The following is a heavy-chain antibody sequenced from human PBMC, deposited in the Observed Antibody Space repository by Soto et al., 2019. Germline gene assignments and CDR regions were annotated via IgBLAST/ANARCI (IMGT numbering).Heavy chain of an antibody. CDR1: GYTFTIYY. CDR3: ARHPSRRYYDSSGYYYPLVYGMDV. D-gene: IGHD3-22*01. CDR2: INPSGGST. Sequence: VASVKVSCTESGYTFTIYYMHWVRQAPGQGLEWMGIINPSGGSTSYAQKFQGRVTMTRDTSTSTVYMELSSLRSEDTAVYYCARHPSRRYYDSSGYYYPLVYGMDVWGQGTTVTVSS. V-gene: IGHV1-46*01. J-gene: IGHJ6*02.